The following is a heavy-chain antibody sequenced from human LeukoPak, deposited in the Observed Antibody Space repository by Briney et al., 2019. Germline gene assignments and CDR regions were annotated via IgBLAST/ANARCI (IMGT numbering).Heavy chain of an antibody. J-gene: IGHJ6*03. Sequence: SETLSLTCSVSGASISSYFWSWLRQPPGKGLEWIGYIYYSGTTNYNPSLKSRIAISLDTSKKQFSLRMRSVTAADTAVYYCARSTSGYYSKHYYFYMEVWGKGTTVTVSS. D-gene: IGHD3-22*01. V-gene: IGHV4-59*01. CDR3: ARSTSGYYSKHYYFYMEV. CDR2: IYYSGTT. CDR1: GASISSYF.